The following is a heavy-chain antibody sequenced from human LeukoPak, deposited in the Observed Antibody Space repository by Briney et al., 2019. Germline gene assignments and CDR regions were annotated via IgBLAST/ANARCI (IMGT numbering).Heavy chain of an antibody. CDR3: ALGIAAAGTRADWFDP. V-gene: IGHV4-34*01. CDR2: INHSGST. J-gene: IGHJ5*02. CDR1: GGSFSGYY. D-gene: IGHD6-13*01. Sequence: SETLSLTCAVYGGSFSGYYWSWIRQPPGKGLEWIGEINHSGSTNYNPSLKSRVTISVDTSKNQFSLKLSSVTAADTAVYYCALGIAAAGTRADWFDPWGQGTLVAVSS.